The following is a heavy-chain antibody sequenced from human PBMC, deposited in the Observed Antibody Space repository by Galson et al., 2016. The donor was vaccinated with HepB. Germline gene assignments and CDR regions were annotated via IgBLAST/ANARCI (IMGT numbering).Heavy chain of an antibody. J-gene: IGHJ4*02. Sequence: SLRLSCAASGFTFSNAWMSWVRQAPGKGLEWVGRIKMEYDGGTTDFAAPVQGRFTISRDDSKNMLYLQMNSLKTEDTATYFCTTEGYSTTWFYFDYWGQGTLVTVSS. CDR2: IKMEYDGGTT. CDR1: GFTFSNAW. CDR3: TTEGYSTTWFYFDY. V-gene: IGHV3-15*01. D-gene: IGHD2/OR15-2a*01.